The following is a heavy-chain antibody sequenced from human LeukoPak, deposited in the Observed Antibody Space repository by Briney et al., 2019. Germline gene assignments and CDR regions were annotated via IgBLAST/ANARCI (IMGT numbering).Heavy chain of an antibody. D-gene: IGHD2-2*01. CDR3: ARVPRVVVPAAMSWYFDL. Sequence: SETLSLTCTVSGGSISSYYWSWIRQPPGKGLEWIGYIYYSGSTNYNPSLKSRVTISVDTSKNQFSLKLSPVTAADTAVYYCARVPRVVVPAAMSWYFDLWGRGTLVTVSS. J-gene: IGHJ2*01. V-gene: IGHV4-59*01. CDR1: GGSISSYY. CDR2: IYYSGST.